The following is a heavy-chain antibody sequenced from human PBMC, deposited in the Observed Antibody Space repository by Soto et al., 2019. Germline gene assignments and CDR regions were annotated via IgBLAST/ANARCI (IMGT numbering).Heavy chain of an antibody. CDR2: ISTSGSTI. V-gene: IGHV3-11*04. Sequence: QVQLVESGGGLVRPGGSLRLSCAASGFTFSDYYMTWVRQAPGKGLEWLSYISTSGSTIFYADSVKGRFTISRDNAKNSLFLQMNSLRPDDTAVYYCARLPKGSTVTSWGQGTLVTVSS. D-gene: IGHD4-17*01. CDR1: GFTFSDYY. CDR3: ARLPKGSTVTS. J-gene: IGHJ4*02.